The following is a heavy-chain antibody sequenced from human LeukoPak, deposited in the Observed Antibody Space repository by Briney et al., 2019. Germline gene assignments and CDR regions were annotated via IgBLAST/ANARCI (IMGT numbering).Heavy chain of an antibody. CDR3: AKGELYDYVWGSYRPFYT. V-gene: IGHV3-30-3*01. CDR2: ISYDGSNK. J-gene: IGHJ4*02. Sequence: GGSLRLSCAVSGFTFSSYAMHWVRQAPGKGLEWVAVISYDGSNKYYADSVKGRFTISRDNSKNTLYLQMNSLRAEDTAVYYCAKGELYDYVWGSYRPFYTWGQGTLVTVSS. CDR1: GFTFSSYA. D-gene: IGHD3-16*02.